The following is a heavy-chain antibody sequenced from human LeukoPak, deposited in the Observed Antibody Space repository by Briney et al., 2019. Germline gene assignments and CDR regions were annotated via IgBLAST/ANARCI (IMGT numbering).Heavy chain of an antibody. CDR2: TYYRSKWYN. V-gene: IGHV6-1*01. J-gene: IGHJ4*02. Sequence: SQTLSLTCAISGDSVSSNSAAWNWIRQSPSRGLEWLGRTYYRSKWYNDYAVSVKSRITINPDTSKNQFSLQLNSVTPEDTAVYYCARSNYYYGSGSYYDYFDYWGQGTLVTVSS. CDR1: GDSVSSNSAA. D-gene: IGHD3-10*01. CDR3: ARSNYYYGSGSYYDYFDY.